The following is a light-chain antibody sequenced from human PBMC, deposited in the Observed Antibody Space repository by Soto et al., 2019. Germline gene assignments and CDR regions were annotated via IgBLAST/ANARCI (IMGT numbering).Light chain of an antibody. CDR3: QQYVNLPYT. CDR1: QDIKNY. V-gene: IGKV1-33*01. CDR2: GAS. Sequence: DIPMTQSPSSLSASVGDRITITCQASQDIKNYLNWFQQKPGKAPKVLIYGASNLETGVSSRFSGRASGTEFTFTISSLQPEDIATYYCQQYVNLPYTFGQGTKVGIK. J-gene: IGKJ2*01.